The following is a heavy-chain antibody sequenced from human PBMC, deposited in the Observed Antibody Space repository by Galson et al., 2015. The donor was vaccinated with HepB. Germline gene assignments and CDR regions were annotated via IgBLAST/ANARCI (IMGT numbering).Heavy chain of an antibody. J-gene: IGHJ4*02. CDR2: IKEDGNIK. D-gene: IGHD5-12*01. Sequence: SLRLSCAASGFMFSGHWMNWVRQAPGKGLEWVANIKEDGNIKYYVDSVTGRFTISRDNARNLLYLQMNGLRAEDTAVYFCARNRGYETFDYWGQGALVTVSS. CDR1: GFMFSGHW. CDR3: ARNRGYETFDY. V-gene: IGHV3-7*03.